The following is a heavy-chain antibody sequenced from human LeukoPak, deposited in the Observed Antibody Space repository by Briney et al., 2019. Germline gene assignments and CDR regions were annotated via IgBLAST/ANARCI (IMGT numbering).Heavy chain of an antibody. CDR2: IWHDEANS. D-gene: IGHD6-6*01. V-gene: IGHV3-33*06. CDR3: AKEYTPSSPLGELDS. CDR1: GFNLNSYA. J-gene: IGHJ4*02. Sequence: PGGSLRLSCAVSGFNLNSYAMHWVRQAPGKGLEWVAVIWHDEANSFYADSVQGRIPISRDASKKNIYLQMNSMRVEATAVYYCAKEYTPSSPLGELDSWGQGTLVTVSS.